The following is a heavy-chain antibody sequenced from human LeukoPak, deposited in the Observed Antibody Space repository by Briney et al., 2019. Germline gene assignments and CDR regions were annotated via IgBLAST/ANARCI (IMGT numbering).Heavy chain of an antibody. V-gene: IGHV1-46*01. CDR1: GYAFTSYY. D-gene: IGHD3-9*01. CDR3: AKCILTGYYKGYMDV. Sequence: ASVKVSCKASGYAFTSYYMHWVRQAPGQGLEWMGIINPSGGSTSYAQKFQGRVTMTRDTSTSTVYMELSSLRAEDTAVYYCAKCILTGYYKGYMDVWGKGTTVTISS. J-gene: IGHJ6*03. CDR2: INPSGGST.